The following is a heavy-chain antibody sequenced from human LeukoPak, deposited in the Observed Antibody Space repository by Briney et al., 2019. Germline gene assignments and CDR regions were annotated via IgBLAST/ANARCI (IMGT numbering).Heavy chain of an antibody. CDR1: GASITSYY. V-gene: IGHV4-59*06. D-gene: IGHD5-12*01. J-gene: IGHJ4*02. CDR2: IYYSGST. CDR3: ARGVVATIRGVYYFDY. Sequence: SETLSLTCTVSGASITSYYWSWIRQHPGKGLEWIGYIYYSGSTYYNPSLKSRVTISVDTSKNQFSLKLSSVTAADTAVYYCARGVVATIRGVYYFDYWGQGTLVTVSS.